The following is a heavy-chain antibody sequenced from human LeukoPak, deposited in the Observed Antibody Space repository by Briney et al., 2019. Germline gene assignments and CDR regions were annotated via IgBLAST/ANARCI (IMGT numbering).Heavy chain of an antibody. CDR2: IYSGGST. D-gene: IGHD7-27*01. CDR1: GFTVSSNY. CDR3: AKDGGLWVSAHWGDS. V-gene: IGHV3-53*01. J-gene: IGHJ4*02. Sequence: GGSLRLSCAASGFTVSSNYMSWVRQAPGKGLEWVSVIYSGGSTYYADSVKGRFTVSRDNSKNTLFLQMNSLRAEDTAVYYCAKDGGLWVSAHWGDSWGRGTLVTVSS.